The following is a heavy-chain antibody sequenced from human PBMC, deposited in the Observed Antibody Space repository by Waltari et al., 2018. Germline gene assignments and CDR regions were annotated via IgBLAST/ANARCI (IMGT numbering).Heavy chain of an antibody. D-gene: IGHD3-3*01. CDR1: GGSISSSY. J-gene: IGHJ6*02. V-gene: IGHV4-59*01. Sequence: QVQLQESGPGLVKPSETLSLTCTVSGGSISSSYWSWIRQPPGKGLEWIGYIYYGGPTNYNPSLKSRVTISVDTSKNQFSLKLSSVTAADTAVYYCASNDFWSGRYYGMDVWGQGTTVTVSS. CDR3: ASNDFWSGRYYGMDV. CDR2: IYYGGPT.